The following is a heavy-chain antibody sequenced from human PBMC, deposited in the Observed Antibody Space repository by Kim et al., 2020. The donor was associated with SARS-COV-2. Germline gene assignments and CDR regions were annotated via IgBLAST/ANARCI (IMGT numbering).Heavy chain of an antibody. D-gene: IGHD6-13*01. Sequence: GGSLRLSCAASGFTFSSYGMHWVRQAPGKGLEWVAVISYDGSNKYYADSVKGRFTISRDNSKNTLYLQMNSLRAEDTAVYYCAKVSSSWYLGAFDIWGQGTMVTVSS. V-gene: IGHV3-30*18. CDR2: ISYDGSNK. J-gene: IGHJ3*02. CDR3: AKVSSSWYLGAFDI. CDR1: GFTFSSYG.